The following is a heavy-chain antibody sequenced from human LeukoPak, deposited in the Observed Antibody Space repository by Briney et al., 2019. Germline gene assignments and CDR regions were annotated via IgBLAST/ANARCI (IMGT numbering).Heavy chain of an antibody. CDR3: ARRGITDDAFDI. J-gene: IGHJ3*02. Sequence: ASVKVSCKASGYTFTSYAMNWVRQAPGQGLEWMGWINPNSGGTNYAQKFQGRVTMTRDTSISTAYMELSRLRSDDTAVYYCARRGITDDAFDIWGQGTMVTVSS. V-gene: IGHV1-2*02. CDR2: INPNSGGT. D-gene: IGHD3-10*01. CDR1: GYTFTSYA.